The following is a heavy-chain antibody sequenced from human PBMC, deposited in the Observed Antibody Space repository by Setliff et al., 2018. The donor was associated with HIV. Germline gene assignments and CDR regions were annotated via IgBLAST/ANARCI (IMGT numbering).Heavy chain of an antibody. CDR1: GGSVSSFY. J-gene: IGHJ3*02. CDR2: IYTRGST. D-gene: IGHD2-15*01. CDR3: ARGLGGGFSLDAFDI. Sequence: SETPSLTCTVSGGSVSSFYWSWIRQPAEKGLEWIGRIYTRGSTNSNPSLKGRVTMSVDTSKNHFSLKLSSVTAADTAIYYCARGLGGGFSLDAFDIWGRGTMVTVSS. V-gene: IGHV4-4*07.